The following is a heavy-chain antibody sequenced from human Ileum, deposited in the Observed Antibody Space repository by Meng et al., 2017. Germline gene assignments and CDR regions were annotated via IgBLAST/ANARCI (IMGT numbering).Heavy chain of an antibody. V-gene: IGHV3-74*01. Sequence: GESPKIFCAASGFAFSNYWMHWVRQAPGNGLVWVSRSNSDWSSTTYADSLKGRYTISRDNAKNTLYLQMNSLRDEDTAVYYCAKGGATVIDYWGQETLVTVSS. CDR2: SNSDWSST. CDR3: AKGGATVIDY. J-gene: IGHJ4*02. CDR1: GFAFSNYW. D-gene: IGHD4-17*01.